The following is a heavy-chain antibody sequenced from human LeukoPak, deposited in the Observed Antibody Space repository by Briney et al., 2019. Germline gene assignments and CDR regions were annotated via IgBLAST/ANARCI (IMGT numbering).Heavy chain of an antibody. Sequence: SETLSLTCTVSGGSISSYYWSWIRQPPGKGLEWIGYIYYSGSTNYNPSLKSRVTISVDTSKNQFSLKLSSVTAADTAVYYCARHWGFTYCGGDCYSNWFDPWGQGTLVTVSS. CDR2: IYYSGST. CDR3: ARHWGFTYCGGDCYSNWFDP. D-gene: IGHD2-21*02. J-gene: IGHJ5*02. CDR1: GGSISSYY. V-gene: IGHV4-59*08.